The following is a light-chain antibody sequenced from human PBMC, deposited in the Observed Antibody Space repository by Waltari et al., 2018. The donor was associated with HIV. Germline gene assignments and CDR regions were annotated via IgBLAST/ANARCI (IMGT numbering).Light chain of an antibody. J-gene: IGLJ3*02. CDR1: NSNIGTNP. V-gene: IGLV1-47*01. CDR3: ATWDDSLIWV. Sequence: QPVLTQPPSASGTPGHGVTTPCSGSNSNIGTNPVYWSQHLPGMAPKLLIYRNNRRPSGIPDRFSGSRSGTSASLAISGLRSEDEADYYCATWDDSLIWVFGGGTKLTVL. CDR2: RNN.